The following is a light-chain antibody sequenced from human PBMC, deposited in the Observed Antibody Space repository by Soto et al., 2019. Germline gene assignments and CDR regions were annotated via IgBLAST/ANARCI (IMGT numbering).Light chain of an antibody. CDR1: QNIDRY. CDR2: GAA. Sequence: DIQMTQSPSSLSASVGDRVSISCRTSQNIDRYLNWYQQKPGKAPQVLISGAASLQSGVPSRFSGSGSGTEFTLSISSPQPEDFATYFCQQSYSAPYTFGQGTRLEI. CDR3: QQSYSAPYT. J-gene: IGKJ2*01. V-gene: IGKV1-39*01.